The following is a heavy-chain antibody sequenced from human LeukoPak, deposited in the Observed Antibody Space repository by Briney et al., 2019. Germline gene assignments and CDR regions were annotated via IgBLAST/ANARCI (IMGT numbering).Heavy chain of an antibody. J-gene: IGHJ4*02. CDR1: GFTFSSYG. CDR3: AKDKTYYYDSSGYSPMDY. Sequence: GGSLRLSCAAPGFTFSSYGMHWVRQAPGKGLEWVAFIRYDGSNKYYADSVKGRFTISRDNSKNTLYLQMNSLRAEDTAVYYCAKDKTYYYDSSGYSPMDYWGQGTLVTVSS. D-gene: IGHD3-22*01. CDR2: IRYDGSNK. V-gene: IGHV3-30*02.